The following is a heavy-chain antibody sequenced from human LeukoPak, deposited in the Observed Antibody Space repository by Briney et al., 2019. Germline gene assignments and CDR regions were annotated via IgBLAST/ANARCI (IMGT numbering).Heavy chain of an antibody. CDR1: GFTFTDYY. CDR2: VDPEDGET. D-gene: IGHD3-3*01. Sequence: GATVKISCKVSGFTFTDYYMHWVQQAPGKGLEWMGLVDPEDGETIYAEKFQGRVTITADTSTDTTYMELSKLRSEDTAVFYCARTEPGFWSGYPSPHDAFDIWGQGTMVTVSS. V-gene: IGHV1-69-2*01. CDR3: ARTEPGFWSGYPSPHDAFDI. J-gene: IGHJ3*02.